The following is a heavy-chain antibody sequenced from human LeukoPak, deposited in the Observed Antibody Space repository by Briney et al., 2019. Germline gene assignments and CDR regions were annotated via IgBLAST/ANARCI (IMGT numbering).Heavy chain of an antibody. CDR3: AREILIPRTNMFGGVHYGMHV. CDR2: IWDEGSNR. J-gene: IGHJ6*02. Sequence: PGNSLRLSCAASGFTFSTYGMHWVRLAPGKGLEWVAVIWDEGSNRDYAESVKGRFTISRDNSKNALYLQMNSLRAEDTAVYYCAREILIPRTNMFGGVHYGMHVWGQGTTVTVSS. V-gene: IGHV3-33*01. CDR1: GFTFSTYG. D-gene: IGHD3-16*01.